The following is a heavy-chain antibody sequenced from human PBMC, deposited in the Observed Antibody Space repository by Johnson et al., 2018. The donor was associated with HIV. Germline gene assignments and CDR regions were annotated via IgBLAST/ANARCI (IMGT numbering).Heavy chain of an antibody. CDR1: GFTFSNAW. D-gene: IGHD2-21*01. Sequence: VQLVESGGGLVKPGGSLRLSCAASGFTFSNAWMSWVRQAPGKGLEWVGRIKIKTDGGTTDYAAPVKGRFIISRADSKNTLYLQLNSLITEYTAGYFCTTEIAHVVPWLFDIWGQGTMVTVSS. V-gene: IGHV3-15*01. CDR2: IKIKTDGGTT. J-gene: IGHJ3*02. CDR3: TTEIAHVVPWLFDI.